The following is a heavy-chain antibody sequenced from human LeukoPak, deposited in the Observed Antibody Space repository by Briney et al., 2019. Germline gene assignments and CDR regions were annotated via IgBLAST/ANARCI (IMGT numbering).Heavy chain of an antibody. CDR3: VKDWRELPLRLDY. CDR2: ISSNGGST. J-gene: IGHJ4*02. CDR1: GFTFSSYA. D-gene: IGHD1-26*01. V-gene: IGHV3-64D*09. Sequence: PGGSLRLSCLASGFTFSSYAMHWVRQAPGKGLEYVSAISSNGGSTYYADSVKGRFTISRDNSKNTLYLQMSSLRAEDTAVYYCVKDWRELPLRLDYWGQGTLVTVSS.